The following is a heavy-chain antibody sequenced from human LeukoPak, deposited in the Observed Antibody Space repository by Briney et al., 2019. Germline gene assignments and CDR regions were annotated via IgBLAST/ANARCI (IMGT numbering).Heavy chain of an antibody. CDR3: AKSYYYGSGDYSLTAFDI. CDR1: GFTFSRYD. Sequence: GGSLRLSCAASGFTFSRYDMSWVRQAPGKGLEWVSGISDSAGTTYYADSVRGRFSISRDSSKNTLNLQMNSLRAEDTAVYYCAKSYYYGSGDYSLTAFDIWGQGTMVTVSS. J-gene: IGHJ3*02. CDR2: ISDSAGTT. D-gene: IGHD3-10*01. V-gene: IGHV3-23*01.